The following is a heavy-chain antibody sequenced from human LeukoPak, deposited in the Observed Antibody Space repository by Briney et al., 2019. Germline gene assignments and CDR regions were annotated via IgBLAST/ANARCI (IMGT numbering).Heavy chain of an antibody. D-gene: IGHD2-2*01. V-gene: IGHV3-30*04. Sequence: PGGSLRLSCAASGFTFSSYAMHWVRQAPGKGLEWVAVISYDGSNKYYADSVKGRFTISRDNSKNTLYLQMNSLRAEDTAVHYCARDREDIVVVPAAMSMDVWGKGTTVTVSS. CDR3: ARDREDIVVVPAAMSMDV. CDR1: GFTFSSYA. CDR2: ISYDGSNK. J-gene: IGHJ6*04.